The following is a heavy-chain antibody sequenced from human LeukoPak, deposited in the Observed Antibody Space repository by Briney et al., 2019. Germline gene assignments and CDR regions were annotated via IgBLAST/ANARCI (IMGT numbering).Heavy chain of an antibody. CDR1: GFTLSSYA. J-gene: IGHJ3*02. Sequence: GGSLRLSCAASGFTLSSYAMSWVRQAPGKGLEWVSAISGGSGSHILYVDSVKGRFTISRDNSKNTLYLQMNSLRAEDTAVYYCALFLADAFDIWGQGTMVTVSS. CDR3: ALFLADAFDI. V-gene: IGHV3-23*01. CDR2: ISGGSGSH. D-gene: IGHD3-3*01.